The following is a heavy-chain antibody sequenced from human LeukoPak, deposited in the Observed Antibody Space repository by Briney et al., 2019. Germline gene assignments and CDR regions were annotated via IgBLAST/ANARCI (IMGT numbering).Heavy chain of an antibody. CDR1: GFTFSGYS. CDR2: ISSSSSYI. Sequence: GGSLRLSCAASGFTFSGYSMNWVRQAPGKGLEWVSSISSSSSYIYYADSVERRFTVPRDNAKNSLYLQMNSLRAEDTGVYYCARDNAAAAGTRFDYWGQGTLVTVSS. J-gene: IGHJ4*02. CDR3: ARDNAAAAGTRFDY. D-gene: IGHD6-13*01. V-gene: IGHV3-21*01.